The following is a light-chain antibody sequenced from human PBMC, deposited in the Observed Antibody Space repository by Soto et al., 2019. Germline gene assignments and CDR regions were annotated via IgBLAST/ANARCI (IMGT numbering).Light chain of an antibody. CDR1: SSDVGAHNF. V-gene: IGLV2-14*01. CDR2: EVS. J-gene: IGLJ3*02. Sequence: QSALTQPASVSGSPGQSITISCTGTSSDVGAHNFVSWYQQHPGKAPKLMIYEVSNRPSGVSDRFSGSKSGNTASLTISGLQAEDEAEYYCCSYASSSIWVFGGGTKLTVL. CDR3: CSYASSSIWV.